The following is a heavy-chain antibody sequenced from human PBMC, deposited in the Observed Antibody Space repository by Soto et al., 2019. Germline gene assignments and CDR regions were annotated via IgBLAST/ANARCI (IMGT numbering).Heavy chain of an antibody. CDR2: ISGSGGST. CDR1: GFTFSSYA. J-gene: IGHJ4*02. CDR3: AKFLGGVVTLLNYFDY. Sequence: GGSLRLSCAASGFTFSSYAMSWVRQAPGKGLEWVSAISGSGGSTYYADSVKGRFTISRDNSKNTLDLQMNSRRAEDTAVYYCAKFLGGVVTLLNYFDYWGQGTLVTVSS. V-gene: IGHV3-23*01. D-gene: IGHD3-3*01.